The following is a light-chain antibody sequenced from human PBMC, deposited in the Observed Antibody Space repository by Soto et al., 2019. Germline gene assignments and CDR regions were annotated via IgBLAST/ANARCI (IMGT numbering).Light chain of an antibody. V-gene: IGKV1-12*01. CDR1: QNIKTW. CDR3: QQDNSFPFT. Sequence: DIQITQSPSSVSASVGDRVTVTCRASQNIKTWLAWYRQKPGKAPNLLIYGASTLQSGVPSRFSGSGSGTEFTLTIDSLQPEDFGTYYCQQDNSFPFTFGPGTRVD. J-gene: IGKJ3*01. CDR2: GAS.